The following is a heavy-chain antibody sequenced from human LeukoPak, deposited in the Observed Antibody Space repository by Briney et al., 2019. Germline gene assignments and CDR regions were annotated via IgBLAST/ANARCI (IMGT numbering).Heavy chain of an antibody. CDR3: ARDSSGRLY. CDR2: IYSSVST. Sequence: PSETLSLTCTVSGGSISSNAYYWAWIRQPPGKGLEWIGSIYSSVSTYYNPSLKSRVTISVDTSKNQFSLKLSSVTAADTAVYYCARDSSGRLYWGQGTLVTVSS. J-gene: IGHJ4*02. D-gene: IGHD6-25*01. CDR1: GGSISSNAYY. V-gene: IGHV4-39*07.